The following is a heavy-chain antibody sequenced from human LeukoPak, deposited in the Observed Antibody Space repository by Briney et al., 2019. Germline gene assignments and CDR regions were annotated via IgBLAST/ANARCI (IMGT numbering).Heavy chain of an antibody. Sequence: GGSLRLSCAASGFTFTDYYMSWIRQAPGKGLEWVSYVSYTSSSTTYADYVKGRFTISRDNAKNSLYLQMNSLKAEDTAVYYCARGQYSFDYWGQGTLVTVSS. J-gene: IGHJ4*02. CDR2: VSYTSSST. CDR1: GFTFTDYY. V-gene: IGHV3-11*06. D-gene: IGHD2/OR15-2a*01. CDR3: ARGQYSFDY.